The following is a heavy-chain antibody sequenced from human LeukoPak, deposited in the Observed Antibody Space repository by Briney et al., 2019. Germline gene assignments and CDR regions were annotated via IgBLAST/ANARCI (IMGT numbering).Heavy chain of an antibody. J-gene: IGHJ3*02. V-gene: IGHV1-2*06. Sequence: ASVKVSCKASGYIFTGYYIHWVRQAPGQGPEWMGRINPNSGGTKFAQKFQGRVTMTRDTSISTGYMELQRLTSDDTAIYYCTVPGVILTGIQPDLDAFDMWGQGTMVTVSS. D-gene: IGHD2-21*01. CDR3: TVPGVILTGIQPDLDAFDM. CDR2: INPNSGGT. CDR1: GYIFTGYY.